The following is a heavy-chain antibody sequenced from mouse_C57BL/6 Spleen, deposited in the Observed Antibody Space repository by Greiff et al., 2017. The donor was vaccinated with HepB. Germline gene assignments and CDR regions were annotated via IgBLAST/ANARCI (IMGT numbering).Heavy chain of an antibody. CDR1: GYTFTSYW. Sequence: VQLQQPGAELVKPGASVKLSCKASGYTFTSYWMHWVKQRPGQGLEWIGMIHPNSGSTNYNEKFKSKATLTVDKSSSTAYLQLSSLTSEDSAVYYCAREGNEGYAMDYWGQGTSVTVSS. CDR2: IHPNSGST. V-gene: IGHV1-64*01. J-gene: IGHJ4*01. D-gene: IGHD2-1*01. CDR3: AREGNEGYAMDY.